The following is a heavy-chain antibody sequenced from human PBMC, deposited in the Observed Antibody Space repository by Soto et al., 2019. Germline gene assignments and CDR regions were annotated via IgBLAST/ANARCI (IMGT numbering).Heavy chain of an antibody. D-gene: IGHD2-15*01. CDR3: ARDPQADYFFDY. CDR1: GFTFSSYS. J-gene: IGHJ4*02. V-gene: IGHV3-21*01. Sequence: GGSLRLSCAASGFTFSSYSMNWVRQAPGKGLEWVSSISSSSSYIYYANSVKGRFTISRDNAKNSLYLQMNSLRAEDTAVYYCARDPQADYFFDYWGQGTLVTVSS. CDR2: ISSSSSYI.